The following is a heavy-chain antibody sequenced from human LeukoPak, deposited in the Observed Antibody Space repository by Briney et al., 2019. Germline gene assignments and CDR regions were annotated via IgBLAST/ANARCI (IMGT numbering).Heavy chain of an antibody. D-gene: IGHD6-13*01. CDR1: GFTFSNYW. J-gene: IGHJ5*02. CDR2: INSDGSST. V-gene: IGHV3-74*01. CDR3: ARDGSSWSNWLDP. Sequence: GGSLRLSCAAPGFTFSNYWMHWVRHAPGKGLVWVSRINSDGSSTSYAGSVKGRFTISRDNAKNTLYLQVNSLRAEDTAVYYCARDGSSWSNWLDPWGQGTLVTVSS.